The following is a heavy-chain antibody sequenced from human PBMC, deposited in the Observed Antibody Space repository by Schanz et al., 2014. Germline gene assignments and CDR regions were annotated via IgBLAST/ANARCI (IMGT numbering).Heavy chain of an antibody. Sequence: QVQLVQSGAEVKKPGASVKVSCKASGGTFSSFGINWVRQAPGQGLEWMGRIIPSLGLAKYEQKIQDKVTITADTSTTTAYMELSSLRSDDTAVYYCARDRHECGAECYYEEVFEIWGQGTLVIVSS. V-gene: IGHV1-69*04. CDR2: IIPSLGLA. CDR3: ARDRHECGAECYYEEVFEI. CDR1: GGTFSSFG. J-gene: IGHJ4*02. D-gene: IGHD2-21*01.